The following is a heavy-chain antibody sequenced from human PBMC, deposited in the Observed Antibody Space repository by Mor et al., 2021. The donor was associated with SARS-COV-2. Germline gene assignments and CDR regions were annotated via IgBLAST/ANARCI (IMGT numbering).Heavy chain of an antibody. J-gene: IGHJ6*03. Sequence: WIGEINHSGSTNYNPSLKSRVTISVDTSKTQFSLKLSSVSAADTAVNYCARGGIVAPCYVWGCFRPYYMDVWGKGTTVTVSS. CDR3: ARGGIVAPCYVWGCFRPYYMDV. D-gene: IGHD3-16*02. V-gene: IGHV4-34*01. CDR2: INHSGST.